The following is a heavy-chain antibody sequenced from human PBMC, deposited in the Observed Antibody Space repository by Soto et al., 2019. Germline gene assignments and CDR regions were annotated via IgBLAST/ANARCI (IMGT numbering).Heavy chain of an antibody. D-gene: IGHD2-21*02. CDR1: GGSISSSSYY. Sequence: PSDTLSLTCTVSGGSISSSSYYWGWIRQPPGKGLEWIGSIYYSGSTYYNPSLKSRVTISVDTSKNQFSLKLSSVTAADTAVYYCASLPNCGGDCFFFDYWGQGTLVTVSS. V-gene: IGHV4-39*01. CDR2: IYYSGST. CDR3: ASLPNCGGDCFFFDY. J-gene: IGHJ4*02.